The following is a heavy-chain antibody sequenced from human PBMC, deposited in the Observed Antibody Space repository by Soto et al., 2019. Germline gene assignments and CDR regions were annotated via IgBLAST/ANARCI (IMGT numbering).Heavy chain of an antibody. CDR3: AREQFTFFGVVNAD. J-gene: IGHJ1*01. V-gene: IGHV1-18*01. Sequence: GPGVQKPGDSVKVSCKASGYAFRDYGISWVRQAPGQGLEYMGWISPSNGNTNYAPSFQDRVTMTTDTSTTTVFMDLGNLRSDDTAVYFCAREQFTFFGVVNADWGQGTLVTVSS. D-gene: IGHD3-3*01. CDR2: ISPSNGNT. CDR1: GYAFRDYG.